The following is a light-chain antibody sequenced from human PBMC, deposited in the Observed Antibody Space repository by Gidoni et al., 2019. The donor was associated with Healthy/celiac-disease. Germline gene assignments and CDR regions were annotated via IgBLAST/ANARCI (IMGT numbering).Light chain of an antibody. J-gene: IGKJ1*01. V-gene: IGKV1-5*01. CDR3: QQYNSYPWT. Sequence: IQMTQSPSNLSASVGDRVTISRNHGKPLSSSLESVVPSRFSGSGSGTEFTLTISSLQPYDCATYYFQQYNSYPWTFGQWTKVEIK.